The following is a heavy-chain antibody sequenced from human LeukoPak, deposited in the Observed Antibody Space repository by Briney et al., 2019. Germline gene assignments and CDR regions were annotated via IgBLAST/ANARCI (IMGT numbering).Heavy chain of an antibody. V-gene: IGHV3-48*03. Sequence: PGGSLRLSCAASGFTFSNYEMNWVRQAPGKGLEWISHISNIGDIIHYADSVEGRFTISRDNAKNSLYLQMNSLRAEDTAVYYCAKDRGDYGDFVFDYWGQGTLVTVSS. CDR2: ISNIGDII. CDR1: GFTFSNYE. J-gene: IGHJ4*02. D-gene: IGHD4-17*01. CDR3: AKDRGDYGDFVFDY.